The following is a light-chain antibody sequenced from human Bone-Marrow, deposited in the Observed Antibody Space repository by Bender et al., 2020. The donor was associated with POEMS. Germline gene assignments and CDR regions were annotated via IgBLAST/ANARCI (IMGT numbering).Light chain of an antibody. CDR2: AVS. V-gene: IGLV2-14*02. J-gene: IGLJ2*01. CDR3: TSYTTNSRV. Sequence: QSALTQPASVSGSPGQSITISCTGASSDVGSYNLVSWYQHHPDRAPKLILFAVSHRPSGVSVRFSGSQSGNTASLTISGLLPEDEAHYYCTSYTTNSRVFGGGTKLTVL. CDR1: SSDVGSYNL.